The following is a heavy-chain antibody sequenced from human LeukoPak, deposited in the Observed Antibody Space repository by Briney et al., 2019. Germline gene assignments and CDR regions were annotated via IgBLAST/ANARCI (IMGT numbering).Heavy chain of an antibody. D-gene: IGHD3-10*01. J-gene: IGHJ4*02. CDR3: TTDLPTLGSGEMDY. Sequence: TGGSLRLSCAASGFTLTNAWMSWVRQAPGKGLEWVGRIKSKGGGGTTDYAAPVKGRFTISRDDSKNTLYLQMNSLKTEDTAVYYCTTDLPTLGSGEMDYWGQGALVTVSS. CDR1: GFTLTNAW. V-gene: IGHV3-15*01. CDR2: IKSKGGGGTT.